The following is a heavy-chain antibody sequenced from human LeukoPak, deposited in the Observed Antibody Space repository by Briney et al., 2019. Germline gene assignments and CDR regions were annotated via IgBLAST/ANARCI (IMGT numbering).Heavy chain of an antibody. CDR1: GFPFSSYN. CDR2: ISSSSRDI. V-gene: IGHV3-21*01. CDR3: ARALIIAADVLFAP. Sequence: PGGSLRLSCAASGFPFSSYNMNWVRQAPGKGLEWVSSISSSSRDIFYADSLRGRFTISRDNAKNSLYLQMNSLRAEDTAVYYCARALIIAADVLFAPWGQGTLVTVSS. J-gene: IGHJ5*02. D-gene: IGHD6-13*01.